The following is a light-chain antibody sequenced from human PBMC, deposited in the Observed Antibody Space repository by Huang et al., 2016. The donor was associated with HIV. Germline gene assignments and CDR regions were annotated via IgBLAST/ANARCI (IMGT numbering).Light chain of an antibody. CDR2: GAS. CDR1: ESILRN. V-gene: IGKV3-15*01. J-gene: IGKJ2*01. Sequence: VMTQSPATLSVSPGERATLSCRASESILRNLAWYQQRPGQPTRLLIYGASVRLPGIPDRFRGSGSGTEFSLTINSLQSEDFAVYYCQQYNKWPPYTYGQGTKLEIK. CDR3: QQYNKWPPYT.